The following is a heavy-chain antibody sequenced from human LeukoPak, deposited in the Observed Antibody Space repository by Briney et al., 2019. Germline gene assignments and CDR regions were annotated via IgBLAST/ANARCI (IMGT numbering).Heavy chain of an antibody. CDR3: AILDSGAGAFDI. CDR1: GGSFSGYY. V-gene: IGHV4-34*01. Sequence: PSETLSLTCAVYGGSFSGYYWSWIRQPPGKGLEWIGEINHSGSTNYNLSLKSRVTISVDTSKNQFSLKLSSVTAADTAVYYCAILDSGAGAFDIWGQGTMVTVSS. J-gene: IGHJ3*02. D-gene: IGHD6-19*01. CDR2: INHSGST.